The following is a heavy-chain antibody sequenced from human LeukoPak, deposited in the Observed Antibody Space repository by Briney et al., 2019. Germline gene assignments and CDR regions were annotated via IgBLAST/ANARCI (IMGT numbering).Heavy chain of an antibody. D-gene: IGHD3-10*01. V-gene: IGHV4-59*01. CDR3: ARGKEVITMLRGLKPGYYFDY. Sequence: SETLSLTCTVSGGFISSYYWSWIRQPPGKGLEWIGYIYYSGSTNYNPSLKSRVTISVDTSKNQFSLKLSSVTAADTAVYYCARGKEVITMLRGLKPGYYFDYWGQGTLVTVSS. J-gene: IGHJ4*02. CDR1: GGFISSYY. CDR2: IYYSGST.